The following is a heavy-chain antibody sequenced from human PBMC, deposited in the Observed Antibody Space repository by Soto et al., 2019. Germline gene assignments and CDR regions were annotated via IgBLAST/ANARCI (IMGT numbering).Heavy chain of an antibody. CDR2: IYYSGSA. J-gene: IGHJ6*02. V-gene: IGHV4-30-4*01. Sequence: SETLSLTCTVSGVSISSGDYYWSWIRQPPGKGLEWIGYIYYSGSAYYNPSLKSPITISVDTPKNQFSLKLSSVTAADTAVYYCAGQRDYYYYGMDVWGQGTTVTSP. CDR3: AGQRDYYYYGMDV. CDR1: GVSISSGDYY.